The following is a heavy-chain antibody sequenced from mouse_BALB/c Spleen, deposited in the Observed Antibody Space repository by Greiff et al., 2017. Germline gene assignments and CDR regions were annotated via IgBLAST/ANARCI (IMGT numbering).Heavy chain of an antibody. J-gene: IGHJ4*01. CDR3: ARGTDYYAMDY. CDR1: GFTFSDYY. Sequence: DVHLVESGGGLVKPGGSLKLSCAASGFTFSDYYMYWVRQTPEKRLEWVATISDGGSYTYYPDSVKGRFTISRDNAKNNLYLQMSSLKSEDTAMYYCARGTDYYAMDYWGQGTSVTVSS. V-gene: IGHV5-4*02. D-gene: IGHD3-3*01. CDR2: ISDGGSYT.